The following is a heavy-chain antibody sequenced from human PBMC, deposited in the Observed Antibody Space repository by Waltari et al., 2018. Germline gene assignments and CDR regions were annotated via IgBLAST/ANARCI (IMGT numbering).Heavy chain of an antibody. J-gene: IGHJ4*02. CDR1: GFTFVSNW. Sequence: EVQLVESGGGLVQPGGSLRLSCAASGFTFVSNWMHWVRQVPGKGLAVVARTNEDGTFTTHADSVKGRFTISRDNAKNTLFLGMNGLRVEDTAVYYCVRDLAGVGGQWGQGTLVTVSA. CDR3: VRDLAGVGGQ. CDR2: TNEDGTFT. V-gene: IGHV3-74*01. D-gene: IGHD3-16*01.